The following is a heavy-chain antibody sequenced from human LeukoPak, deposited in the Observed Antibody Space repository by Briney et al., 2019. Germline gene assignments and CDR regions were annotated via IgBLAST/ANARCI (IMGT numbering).Heavy chain of an antibody. D-gene: IGHD6-19*01. CDR2: ISSSSSTI. J-gene: IGHJ4*02. CDR1: GFTFSSYS. V-gene: IGHV3-48*01. Sequence: PGGSLRLSCAASGFTFSSYSMNWVRQAPGKGLEWVSYISSSSSTIYYADSVKGRFTISRDNAKNSLYLQMNSLRAEDTAVYYCARDGQWLIYDYWGQGTLVTVSS. CDR3: ARDGQWLIYDY.